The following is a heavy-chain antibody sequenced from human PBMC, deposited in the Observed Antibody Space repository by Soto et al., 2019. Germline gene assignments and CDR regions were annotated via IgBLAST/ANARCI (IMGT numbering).Heavy chain of an antibody. D-gene: IGHD6-13*01. J-gene: IGHJ4*02. CDR2: ISYDGSNK. CDR3: ARDRIYSSSWYDY. V-gene: IGHV3-30*04. Sequence: QVQLVESGGGVVQPGRSLRLSCAASGFTFSSYAMHWVRQAPGKGLEWVAVISYDGSNKYYADSVKGRFTISRDNSKNTRYLQMNSRRAEYTAVYYCARDRIYSSSWYDYWGQGTLVTVSS. CDR1: GFTFSSYA.